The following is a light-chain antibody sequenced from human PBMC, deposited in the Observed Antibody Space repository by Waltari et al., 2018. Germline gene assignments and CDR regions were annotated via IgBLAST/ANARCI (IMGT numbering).Light chain of an antibody. CDR3: QQRSNWPPTWT. CDR2: DAS. J-gene: IGKJ1*01. V-gene: IGKV3-11*01. Sequence: EIVLTQSPATLSLSPGERATPSCRASQSVSSYLAWYQQKPGQAPRLLIYDASSRATGIPARFSGSGSGTVFTLTISSLEPEDFAVYYCQQRSNWPPTWTFGQGTKVEIK. CDR1: QSVSSY.